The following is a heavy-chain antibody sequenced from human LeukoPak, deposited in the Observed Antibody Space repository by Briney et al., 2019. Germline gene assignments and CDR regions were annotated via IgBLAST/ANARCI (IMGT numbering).Heavy chain of an antibody. D-gene: IGHD3-22*01. Sequence: SETLSLTCTVSGGSISSYYWSWIRQPPGKGLGWSGYIYYSGSTNYNPSLKSRVTISVDTSKNQFSLKLSSVTAADTAVYYCARVAGDSSGYYYNYYYYMDVWGKGTTVTVSS. CDR2: IYYSGST. CDR1: GGSISSYY. CDR3: ARVAGDSSGYYYNYYYYMDV. J-gene: IGHJ6*03. V-gene: IGHV4-59*01.